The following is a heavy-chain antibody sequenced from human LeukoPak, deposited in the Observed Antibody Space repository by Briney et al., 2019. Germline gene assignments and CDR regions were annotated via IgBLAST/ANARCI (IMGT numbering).Heavy chain of an antibody. J-gene: IGHJ4*02. CDR1: GESFSGHY. CDR3: ASGQYYDLWSGYYVD. V-gene: IGHV4-34*01. CDR2: INHSGST. Sequence: SETLSLTCAVYGESFSGHYWSWIRQPPGKGLEWVGEINHSGSTNYNPSLESRVTISVDTSKNHFSLKLSSVTAADTAVYYCASGQYYDLWSGYYVDWGQGTLVTVSA. D-gene: IGHD3-3*01.